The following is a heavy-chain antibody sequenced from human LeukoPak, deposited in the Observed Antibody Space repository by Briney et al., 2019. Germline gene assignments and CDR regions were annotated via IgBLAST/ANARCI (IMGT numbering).Heavy chain of an antibody. Sequence: GGSLRLSCAASGFTFSSYEMNWVRQAPGKGLEWVSYISSSGSTIYCADSVKGRFTISRDNAKNSLYLQMNSLRAEDTAVYYCARVEYSYGSDYWGQGTLVTVSS. D-gene: IGHD5-18*01. J-gene: IGHJ4*02. CDR3: ARVEYSYGSDY. CDR1: GFTFSSYE. V-gene: IGHV3-48*03. CDR2: ISSSGSTI.